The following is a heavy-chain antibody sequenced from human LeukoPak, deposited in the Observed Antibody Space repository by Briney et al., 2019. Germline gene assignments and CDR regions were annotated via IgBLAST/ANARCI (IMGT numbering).Heavy chain of an antibody. D-gene: IGHD4-17*01. Sequence: GGSLRLSCAASGFTFSSYAMSWVRQAPGKGLEGVSAISGSGGSTYYADSVKGRFTISRDNSKNTLYLQMNSLRAEDTAVYYCAKDHRDGDYVDYWGQGTLVTVSS. V-gene: IGHV3-23*01. CDR1: GFTFSSYA. J-gene: IGHJ4*02. CDR2: ISGSGGST. CDR3: AKDHRDGDYVDY.